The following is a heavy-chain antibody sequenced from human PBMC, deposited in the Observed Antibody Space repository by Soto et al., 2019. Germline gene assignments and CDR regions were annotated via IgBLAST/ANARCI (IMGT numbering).Heavy chain of an antibody. J-gene: IGHJ6*02. Sequence: GGSLRLSCAASGFTFSSYAMHWVRQAPGKGLEWVAVISYDGSNKYYADSVKGRFTISRDNSKNTLYLQMNSLRAEDTAVYYYARDRITTTIGPGPNTDHKKYDDGEYYYYYGMDVWGQGTTVTVPS. CDR3: ARDRITTTIGPGPNTDHKKYDDGEYYYYYGMDV. D-gene: IGHD3-16*01. V-gene: IGHV3-30-3*01. CDR1: GFTFSSYA. CDR2: ISYDGSNK.